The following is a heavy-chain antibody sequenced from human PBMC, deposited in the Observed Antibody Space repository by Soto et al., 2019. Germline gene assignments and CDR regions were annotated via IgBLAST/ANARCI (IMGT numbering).Heavy chain of an antibody. CDR1: GYSFTSYW. Sequence: PGESLKISCTGVGYSFTSYWIGWVRQMPGKGLEWMGIIYPGDSDTRYSPSFQGQVTISADKSITTAYLQWSSLKASDTAMYYCARGYCATTICDPWFDPWGQGTLVNVSS. D-gene: IGHD2-2*01. CDR3: ARGYCATTICDPWFDP. V-gene: IGHV5-51*01. J-gene: IGHJ5*02. CDR2: IYPGDSDT.